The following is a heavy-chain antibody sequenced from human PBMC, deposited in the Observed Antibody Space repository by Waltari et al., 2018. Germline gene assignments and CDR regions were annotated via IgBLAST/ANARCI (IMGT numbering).Heavy chain of an antibody. J-gene: IGHJ5*02. CDR1: GGYISSSSYY. CDR3: ARRFEGRFGELWNWFDP. V-gene: IGHV4-39*01. CDR2: SYYSVST. Sequence: HLQLPESGPGLVQPSEPLSLTCTVSGGYISSSSYYWGWLRQPPGKGLEWIGSSYYSVSTYYNPSLKSRVTISVDTSKKQFALKLSSVTAADTAVYYFARRFEGRFGELWNWFDPWGQGTLVTVSS. D-gene: IGHD3-10*01.